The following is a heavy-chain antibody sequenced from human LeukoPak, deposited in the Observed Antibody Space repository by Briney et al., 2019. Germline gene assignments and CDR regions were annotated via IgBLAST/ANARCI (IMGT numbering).Heavy chain of an antibody. Sequence: LSGGSLRLSCAASGFTFSSYGMHWVRQAPGKGLEWVAFIRYDGSNKYYADSVKGRFTISRDNSKNTLYLQMNSLRAEDTAVYYCAKDLYGDYEGFFFDYWGQGTLVTVSS. D-gene: IGHD4-17*01. CDR3: AKDLYGDYEGFFFDY. J-gene: IGHJ4*02. CDR1: GFTFSSYG. V-gene: IGHV3-30*02. CDR2: IRYDGSNK.